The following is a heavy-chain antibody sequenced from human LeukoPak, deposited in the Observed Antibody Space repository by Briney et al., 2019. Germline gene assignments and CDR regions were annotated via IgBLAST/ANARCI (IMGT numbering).Heavy chain of an antibody. V-gene: IGHV3-23*01. CDR2: ISGSGGST. J-gene: IGHJ6*02. Sequence: GGSLRLSCAASGFTFSSYAMSWVRQAPGKGLEWVSAISGSGGSTYYPDSVKGRFTISRDNSKNTLYLQMNSLRAEDTAVYYCAKSGDYSSSWYYRPLDYYYYGMDVWGQGTTVTVSS. D-gene: IGHD6-13*01. CDR3: AKSGDYSSSWYYRPLDYYYYGMDV. CDR1: GFTFSSYA.